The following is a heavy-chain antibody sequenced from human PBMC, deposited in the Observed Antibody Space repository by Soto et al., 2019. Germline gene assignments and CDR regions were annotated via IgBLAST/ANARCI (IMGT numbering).Heavy chain of an antibody. D-gene: IGHD3-16*01. V-gene: IGHV1-69*13. CDR2: IIPIFGTA. J-gene: IGHJ1*01. CDR1: GGTFSSYA. CDR3: ASDAFRDVYAY. Sequence: SVKVSCKASGGTFSSYAIFWVRQAPGQGLEWMGGIIPIFGTAKYAQKFQGRVTITADESTTTAYMELSSLRSEDTAVYYCASDAFRDVYAYCGQGTFVTVSS.